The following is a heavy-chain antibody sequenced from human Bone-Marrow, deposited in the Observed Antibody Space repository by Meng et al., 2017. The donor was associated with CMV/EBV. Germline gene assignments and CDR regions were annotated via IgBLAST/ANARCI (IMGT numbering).Heavy chain of an antibody. D-gene: IGHD5-18*01. Sequence: GESLKISCTASGFTFNNYGMHWVRQAPGKGLEWVALIWYDGSNKYYAESVKGRFTISRDDSKNTLYLQMDSLRAEDTAVYFCAKWGMDTAMVYYFDHWGQGTLVNVSS. CDR3: AKWGMDTAMVYYFDH. CDR2: IWYDGSNK. CDR1: GFTFNNYG. J-gene: IGHJ4*02. V-gene: IGHV3-33*06.